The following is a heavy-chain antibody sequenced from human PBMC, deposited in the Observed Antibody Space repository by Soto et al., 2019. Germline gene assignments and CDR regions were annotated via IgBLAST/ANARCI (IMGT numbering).Heavy chain of an antibody. CDR3: ARAHRYYDSSGYYPPGSDY. CDR2: IYYSGST. J-gene: IGHJ4*02. CDR1: GGSISSGGYY. D-gene: IGHD3-22*01. Sequence: QVQLQESGPGLVKPSQTLSLTCTVSGGSISSGGYYWSWIRQHPGKGLEWIGYIYYSGSTYYSPSLNSRVTLSVDTSKNQFSLKLSSVTAADTAVYYSARAHRYYDSSGYYPPGSDYWGQGTLVTASS. V-gene: IGHV4-31*03.